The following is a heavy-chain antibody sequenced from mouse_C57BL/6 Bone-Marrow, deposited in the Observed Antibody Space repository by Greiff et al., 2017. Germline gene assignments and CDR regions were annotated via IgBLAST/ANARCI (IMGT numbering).Heavy chain of an antibody. J-gene: IGHJ3*01. CDR3: ARIGDYGSSYDWFAY. V-gene: IGHV8-8*01. D-gene: IGHD1-1*01. CDR1: GFSLSTFGMG. CDR2: IWWDDDK. Sequence: QVTLKESGPGILQPSQALSLTCSFSGFSLSTFGMGVGWIRQPSGKGLEWLAHIWWDDDKYYNPALKSRLTISKDTSKNQIFLKIANVDTADTATYDCARIGDYGSSYDWFAYWGQGTLVTVSA.